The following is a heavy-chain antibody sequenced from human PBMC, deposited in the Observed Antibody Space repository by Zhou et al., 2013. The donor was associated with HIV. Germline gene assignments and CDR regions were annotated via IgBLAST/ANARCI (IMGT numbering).Heavy chain of an antibody. V-gene: IGHV3-53*01. CDR1: GFTVSSNY. Sequence: EVQLVESGGGLIQPGGSLRLSCAASGFTVSSNYMSWVRQAPGKGLEWVSVIYSGGSTYYADSVKGRFTISRDNSKNTLYLQMNSLRAEDTAMYYCARDVRIGLDWYFDLWGLAPWSLSPQ. CDR2: IYSGGST. D-gene: IGHD2-8*01. J-gene: IGHJ2*01. CDR3: ARDVRIGLDWYFDL.